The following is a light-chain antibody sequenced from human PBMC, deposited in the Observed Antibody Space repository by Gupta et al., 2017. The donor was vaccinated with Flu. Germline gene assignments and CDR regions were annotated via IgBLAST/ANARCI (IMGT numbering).Light chain of an antibody. CDR3: SSYTSSSTVV. CDR2: DVS. Sequence: TSSDVGAYNYVSWYQQHPGKAPKLMIYDVSNRPSGVSNRFSGSKSGNTASLTISGLQAEDEADYYCSSYTSSSTVVFGGGTNLTVL. CDR1: SSDVGAYNY. V-gene: IGLV2-14*04. J-gene: IGLJ2*01.